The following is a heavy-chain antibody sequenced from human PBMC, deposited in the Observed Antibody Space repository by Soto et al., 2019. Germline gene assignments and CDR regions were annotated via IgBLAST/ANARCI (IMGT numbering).Heavy chain of an antibody. Sequence: PSETLSLTCTVSGGSISPYYWSWIRQPPGKGLEWIGYIYYTGTTNYYPSLKSRVTMSVDTSKNQFSLKLSSVTAADTAVYYCARLGGYYQAIDSWGPGTLVTVSS. D-gene: IGHD3-22*01. CDR3: ARLGGYYQAIDS. J-gene: IGHJ4*02. CDR1: GGSISPYY. CDR2: IYYTGTT. V-gene: IGHV4-59*08.